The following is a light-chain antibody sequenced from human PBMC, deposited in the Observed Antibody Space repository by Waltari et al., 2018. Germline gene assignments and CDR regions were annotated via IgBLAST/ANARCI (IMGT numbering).Light chain of an antibody. CDR3: QHYVRLPAT. V-gene: IGKV3-20*01. Sequence: EIVLTQSPGTLSLSPGERATLACRASPSVGRSLAGYQQKPGQAPRLLIYDASRRATGIPDRFSGSGSGTDFSLTISRLEPEDFAVYYCQHYVRLPATFGQGTKVEI. CDR1: PSVGRS. CDR2: DAS. J-gene: IGKJ1*01.